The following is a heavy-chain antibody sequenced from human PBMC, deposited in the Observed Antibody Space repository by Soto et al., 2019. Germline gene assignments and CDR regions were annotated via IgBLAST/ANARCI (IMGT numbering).Heavy chain of an antibody. V-gene: IGHV4-4*07. Sequence: SKTLSRTCTVSVGSVSSYYWIWIRQHAGKGLEWIGRIYTGGSTNYNPSLKSRVTMSVDTSKNQFSLRLTSVTAADTAVYYCARASVGPPGGGRWIMPFESWGQG. CDR3: ARASVGPPGGGRWIMPFES. D-gene: IGHD2-15*01. CDR1: VGSVSSYY. CDR2: IYTGGST. J-gene: IGHJ4*02.